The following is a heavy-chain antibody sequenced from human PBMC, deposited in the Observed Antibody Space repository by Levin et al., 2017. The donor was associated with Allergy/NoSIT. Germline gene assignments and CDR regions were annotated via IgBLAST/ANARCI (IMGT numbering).Heavy chain of an antibody. CDR3: AREKIAARNYFDY. J-gene: IGHJ4*02. D-gene: IGHD6-6*01. CDR2: INPNSGGT. V-gene: IGHV1-2*06. Sequence: ASVKVSCKASGYTFTGYYMHWVRQAPGQGLEWMGRINPNSGGTNYAQKFQGRVTMTRDTSISTAYMELSRLRSDDTAVYYCAREKIAARNYFDYWGQGTLVTVSS. CDR1: GYTFTGYY.